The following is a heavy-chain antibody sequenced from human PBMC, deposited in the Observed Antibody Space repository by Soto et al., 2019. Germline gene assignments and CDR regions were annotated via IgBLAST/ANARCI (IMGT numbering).Heavy chain of an antibody. Sequence: EVQLLESGGDLVQPGGSLRLSCAASGFSFSDYSMNWVRQAPGGGLEWVAFIDLSGTTRDYRESVKGRFTISKDKSINTVYLQMNSLRVEDAAVYYCTKDRFPDGIYSFVYRGQGALVTVSS. CDR2: IDLSGTTR. CDR3: TKDRFPDGIYSFVY. CDR1: GFSFSDYS. D-gene: IGHD2-15*01. J-gene: IGHJ4*02. V-gene: IGHV3-23*03.